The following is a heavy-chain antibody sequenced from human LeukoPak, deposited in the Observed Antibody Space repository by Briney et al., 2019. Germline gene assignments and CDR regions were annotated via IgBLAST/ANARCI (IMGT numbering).Heavy chain of an antibody. CDR3: ARLHVDIVATTPDY. J-gene: IGHJ4*02. CDR1: GFTFSDYY. CDR2: ISSSGSTI. Sequence: GGSLRLSCAASGFTFSDYYMSWIRQAPGKGVEGVLYISSSGSTIYYADSVKGRLTISRDNAKNSLYLQMNSLRAEDTAVYYCARLHVDIVATTPDYWGQGTLVT. D-gene: IGHD5-12*01. V-gene: IGHV3-11*01.